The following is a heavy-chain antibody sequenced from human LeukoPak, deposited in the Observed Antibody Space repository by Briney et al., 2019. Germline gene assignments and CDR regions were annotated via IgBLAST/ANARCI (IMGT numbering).Heavy chain of an antibody. CDR3: VTDDYGGNSGFQH. CDR1: AFTFSNCG. D-gene: IGHD4-23*01. J-gene: IGHJ1*01. CDR2: MRYDGSNQ. V-gene: IGHV3-30*02. Sequence: GGSLRLSCAASAFTFSNCGMHWVRQAPGKGLEWVAFMRYDGSNQYYADFVKGRFTISRDNPKNTLFLQMNSLRVEDTAIYYCVTDDYGGNSGFQHWGQGTLVTVSS.